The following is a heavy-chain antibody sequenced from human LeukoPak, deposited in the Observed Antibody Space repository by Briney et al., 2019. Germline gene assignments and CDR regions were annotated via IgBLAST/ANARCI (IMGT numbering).Heavy chain of an antibody. Sequence: SVKVSCKASGGTSIRYIINWVRQAPGQGLEWMGRIIPIFGTANYVQKFQGRVTITTDESTNTAYIELSSLRSEDTAVYYCAGIDGYRADYWGQGTLVTVSS. V-gene: IGHV1-69*05. CDR3: AGIDGYRADY. CDR1: GGTSIRYI. CDR2: IIPIFGTA. J-gene: IGHJ4*02. D-gene: IGHD5-24*01.